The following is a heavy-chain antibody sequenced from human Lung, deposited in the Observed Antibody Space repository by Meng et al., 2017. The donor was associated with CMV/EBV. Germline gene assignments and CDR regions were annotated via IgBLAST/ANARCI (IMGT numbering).Heavy chain of an antibody. J-gene: IGHJ4*02. V-gene: IGHV3-48*03. CDR2: ISSSGSTI. CDR3: AIFQDIVVVPAATPYYFDY. Sequence: GESLKISCAASGFTFSSYEMNWVRQAPGKGLEWVSYISSSGSTIYYADSVKGRFTISRDNAKNSLYLQMNSLRAEDTAVYYCAIFQDIVVVPAATPYYFDYWGQGTLVTVSS. CDR1: GFTFSSYE. D-gene: IGHD2-2*02.